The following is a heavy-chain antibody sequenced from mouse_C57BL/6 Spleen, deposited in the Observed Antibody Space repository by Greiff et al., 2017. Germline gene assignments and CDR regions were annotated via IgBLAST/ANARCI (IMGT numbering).Heavy chain of an antibody. CDR1: GYTFTRYW. D-gene: IGHD1-1*01. CDR3: ARSYYGSRDYSMDY. Sequence: QVQLQQPGAELVRPGSSVKLSCKASGYTFTRYWMPWVKQRPIQGLEWIGNIDPSDSETHYNQKFKDKATLTVDKSSSTAYMQLSSLTSEDSAVDYCARSYYGSRDYSMDYWGQGTSGTVSS. CDR2: IDPSDSET. J-gene: IGHJ4*01. V-gene: IGHV1-52*01.